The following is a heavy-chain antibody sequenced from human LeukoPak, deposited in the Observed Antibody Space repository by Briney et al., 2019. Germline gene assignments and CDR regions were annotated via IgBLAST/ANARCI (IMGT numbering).Heavy chain of an antibody. Sequence: GASVKVSCKASGGTFSSYAISWVRQAPGQGLEWMGGIIPIFGTTNYAQKFQDRVTITADKSTSTAYMELSRLRSDDTAVYYCARDQPGFSDAFDIWGQGTMVTVSS. CDR1: GGTFSSYA. J-gene: IGHJ3*02. CDR3: ARDQPGFSDAFDI. CDR2: IIPIFGTT. D-gene: IGHD2/OR15-2a*01. V-gene: IGHV1-69*06.